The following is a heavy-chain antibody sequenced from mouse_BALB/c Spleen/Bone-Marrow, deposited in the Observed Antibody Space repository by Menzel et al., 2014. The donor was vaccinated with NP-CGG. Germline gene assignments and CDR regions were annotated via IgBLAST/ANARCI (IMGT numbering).Heavy chain of an antibody. CDR2: IDPETGGT. D-gene: IGHD1-1*01. CDR3: ARGGNISASVVVDFDY. V-gene: IGHV1-15*01. Sequence: QVQLKQSGAELVRPGASVTLSCKASGYTFTDYEMHWVKQTPVHGLEWIGAIDPETGGTAYNQKFKGKATLTADKSSSTAYMERRMQTSEDSAVYYGARGGNISASVVVDFDYWGQGTTLTVSS. J-gene: IGHJ2*01. CDR1: GYTFTDYE.